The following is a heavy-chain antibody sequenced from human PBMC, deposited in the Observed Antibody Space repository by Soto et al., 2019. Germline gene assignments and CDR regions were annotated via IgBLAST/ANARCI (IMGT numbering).Heavy chain of an antibody. D-gene: IGHD3-22*01. CDR2: IYWDDDK. CDR1: GFSLSTSGVG. V-gene: IGHV2-5*02. J-gene: IGHJ4*02. CDR3: AHNSLTYYYDSSGPFDY. Sequence: SGPTLVNPTQTLTLTCTFSGFSLSTSGVGVGWIRQPPGKALEWLALIYWDDDKRYSPSLKSRLTITKDTSKNQVVLTMTNMDPVDTATYYCAHNSLTYYYDSSGPFDYWAQGTLVTVSS.